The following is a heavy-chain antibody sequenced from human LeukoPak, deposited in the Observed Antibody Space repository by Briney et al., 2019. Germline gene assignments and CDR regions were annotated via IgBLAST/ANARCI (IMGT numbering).Heavy chain of an antibody. CDR2: ISGDGVNK. Sequence: PGGSLRLSCAASGFSLSSYAMDWVRQAPGKGLEWVAVISGDGVNKYYAESVKGRFTISRDKSKNTLYLQMNSLRAEDTAVYYCARDFPLAADDAFDIWGQGTMVTVSS. CDR3: ARDFPLAADDAFDI. J-gene: IGHJ3*02. V-gene: IGHV3-30-3*01. D-gene: IGHD6-13*01. CDR1: GFSLSSYA.